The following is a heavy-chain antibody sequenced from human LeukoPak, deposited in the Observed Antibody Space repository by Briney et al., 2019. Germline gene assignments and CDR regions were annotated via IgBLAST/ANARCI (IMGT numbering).Heavy chain of an antibody. Sequence: GGSLRLSCAASGFTFSSYAMSWVRQAPGKGLEWVSAISGSGGSTYYADSVKGRFTTSRDNSKNTLYLQMNSLRAEDTAVYYYAKDIRYSSSWYADYWGQGTLVTVSS. CDR3: AKDIRYSSSWYADY. V-gene: IGHV3-23*01. J-gene: IGHJ4*02. D-gene: IGHD6-13*01. CDR2: ISGSGGST. CDR1: GFTFSSYA.